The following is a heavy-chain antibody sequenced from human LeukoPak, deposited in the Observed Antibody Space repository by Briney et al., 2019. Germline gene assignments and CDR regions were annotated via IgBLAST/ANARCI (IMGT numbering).Heavy chain of an antibody. D-gene: IGHD5/OR15-5a*01. Sequence: GGSLRLSCAASGFTFHNYAIHWVRQAPGKGLEWVSLTSGDGITTYFADSVRGRFTISRDNSKSSLFLQMNSLRTEDTALYYCARDHVYGGADYWGQGTLVTVSS. CDR2: TSGDGITT. CDR3: ARDHVYGGADY. J-gene: IGHJ4*02. CDR1: GFTFHNYA. V-gene: IGHV3-43*02.